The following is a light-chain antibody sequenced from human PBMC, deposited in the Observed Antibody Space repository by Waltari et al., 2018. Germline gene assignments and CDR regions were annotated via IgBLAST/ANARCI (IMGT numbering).Light chain of an antibody. J-gene: IGKJ5*01. CDR2: GAS. CDR3: QQYDNYPIT. Sequence: DIQMTQSPSSLSASVGDRVTITCRASQGISNWLAWYQQKPGKAPKSLLYGASNLQSGAPSRVSGSGSGTEFTLTITNVQPEDFATYYCQQYDNYPITFGQGTRLEIK. V-gene: IGKV1D-16*01. CDR1: QGISNW.